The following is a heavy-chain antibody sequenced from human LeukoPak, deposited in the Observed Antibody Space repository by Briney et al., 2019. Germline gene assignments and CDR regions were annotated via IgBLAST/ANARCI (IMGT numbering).Heavy chain of an antibody. D-gene: IGHD2-15*01. CDR2: ISSSSSTI. CDR3: ARESANYIVVVVAANYYGMDV. CDR1: GFTFSSYS. J-gene: IGHJ6*02. V-gene: IGHV3-48*01. Sequence: GGSLRLSCAASGFTFSSYSVNWVRQAPGKGLEWVSYISSSSSTIYYADSVKGRFTISRDNAKNSLYLQMNSLRAEDTAVYYCARESANYIVVVVAANYYGMDVWGQGTTVTVSS.